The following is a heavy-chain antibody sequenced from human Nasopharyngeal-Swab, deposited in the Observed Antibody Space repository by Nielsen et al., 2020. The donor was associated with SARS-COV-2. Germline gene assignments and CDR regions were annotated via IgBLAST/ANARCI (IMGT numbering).Heavy chain of an antibody. D-gene: IGHD2-21*02. CDR1: GYSFPSYW. CDR3: ASCLVVVTAILRSSSAFDI. Sequence: SLNTYCYGSGYSFPSYWFGLVRQMPGNGLEWVGIIYPVDSDTRYSPSFQGQVTISADKSISTAYLPCSSLNASNTALYYCASCLVVVTAILRSSSAFDIWGQGTMVTVSS. CDR2: IYPVDSDT. V-gene: IGHV5-51*01. J-gene: IGHJ3*02.